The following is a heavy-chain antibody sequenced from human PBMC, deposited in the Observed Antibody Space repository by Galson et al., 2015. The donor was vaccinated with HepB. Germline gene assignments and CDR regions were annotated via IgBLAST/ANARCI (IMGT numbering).Heavy chain of an antibody. CDR1: GYSFTSYW. CDR3: ARHSYYYDSSGSPSYAFDI. V-gene: IGHV5-51*01. CDR2: IYPGDSDT. Sequence: QSGAEVKKPGESLKISCKGSGYSFTSYWIGWVRQMSGKGLEWMGIIYPGDSDTRYSPSFQGQVTISADKSISAAYLQWSSLKASDTAMYYCARHSYYYDSSGSPSYAFDIWGQGTMVTVSS. J-gene: IGHJ3*02. D-gene: IGHD3-22*01.